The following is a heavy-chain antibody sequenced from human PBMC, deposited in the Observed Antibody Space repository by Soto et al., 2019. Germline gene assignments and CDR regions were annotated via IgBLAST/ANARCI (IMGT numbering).Heavy chain of an antibody. CDR1: GFTFSSYA. J-gene: IGHJ4*02. D-gene: IGHD4-17*01. Sequence: EVQLLESGGSLVQPGRSLRLSCAASGFTFSSYAMSWVRQAPGKGLEWVSAISGSGGSTYYADSVKGRFTISRDNSKNTLYLQMNSLRAEDTAVYYCAKGYDYGDYPIDYWGQGTLVTVSS. CDR3: AKGYDYGDYPIDY. V-gene: IGHV3-23*01. CDR2: ISGSGGST.